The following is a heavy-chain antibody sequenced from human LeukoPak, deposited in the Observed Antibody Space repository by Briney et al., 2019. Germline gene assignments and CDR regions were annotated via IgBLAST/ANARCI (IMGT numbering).Heavy chain of an antibody. CDR1: GFTFSSYA. CDR2: ISGSGGST. D-gene: IGHD3-22*01. V-gene: IGHV3-23*01. Sequence: GGSLRLSCAASGFTFSSYAMIWVRQAPGKGLEWVSGISGSGGSTNYADSVKGRFTISRDNSKNTLYLQMNSLRAEDTAVYYCTKDHNYYDSRGFDWGQGTLVTVSS. CDR3: TKDHNYYDSRGFD. J-gene: IGHJ4*02.